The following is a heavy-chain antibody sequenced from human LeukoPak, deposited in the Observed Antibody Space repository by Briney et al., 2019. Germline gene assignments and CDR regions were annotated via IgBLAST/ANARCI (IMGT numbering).Heavy chain of an antibody. Sequence: GGSLRLSCAASGFTLSSYSMNWVRQAPGKGLEWVGRIKSKTDGGTTDYAAPVKGRFTISKDDSKNTLYLQMNSLKTEDTAVYYCTKQNGLGEGHSGTHWGFDPWGQGTLVTVSS. CDR3: TKQNGLGEGHSGTHWGFDP. CDR2: IKSKTDGGTT. J-gene: IGHJ5*02. CDR1: GFTLSSYS. D-gene: IGHD1-26*01. V-gene: IGHV3-15*01.